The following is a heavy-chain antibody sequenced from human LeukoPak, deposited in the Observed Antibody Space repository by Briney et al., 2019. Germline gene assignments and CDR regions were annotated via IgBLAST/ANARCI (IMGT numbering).Heavy chain of an antibody. V-gene: IGHV3-21*01. Sequence: GGSLRLSCAASGFTFSRYNMNWVRQAPGKGLEWVSSISTSSSYIYYADSLKGRFTISRHNAKNSLYLHMNSLRAEDTAVYYCARHRTAVALDYWGQGTLVTVSS. D-gene: IGHD2-2*01. CDR1: GFTFSRYN. CDR3: ARHRTAVALDY. CDR2: ISTSSSYI. J-gene: IGHJ4*02.